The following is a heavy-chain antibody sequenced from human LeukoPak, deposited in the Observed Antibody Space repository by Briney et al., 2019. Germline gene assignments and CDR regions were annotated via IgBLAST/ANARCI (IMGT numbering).Heavy chain of an antibody. CDR1: GFTFSSYE. Sequence: GGSLRLSCAASGFTFSSYEMNWVRQAPGKGLGWVSYISSSGSTIYYADSVKGRFTISRDNAKNSLYLQMNSLRAEDTAVYYCALAAAGTAYYYYYYGMDVWGQGTTVTVS. CDR2: ISSSGSTI. V-gene: IGHV3-48*03. D-gene: IGHD6-13*01. J-gene: IGHJ6*02. CDR3: ALAAAGTAYYYYYYGMDV.